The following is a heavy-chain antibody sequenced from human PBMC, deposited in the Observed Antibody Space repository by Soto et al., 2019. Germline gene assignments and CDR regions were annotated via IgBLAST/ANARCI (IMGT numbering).Heavy chain of an antibody. CDR3: EKDTYSSSWYF. CDR2: IDKSGGDT. V-gene: IGHV3-23*05. CDR1: GFTFTNYL. D-gene: IGHD2-2*01. J-gene: IGHJ4*02. Sequence: PGGSLRLSCAASGFTFTNYLMTWVRQAPGKGLEWVSSIDKSGGDTYYADSVKGRFTISRDNSKNTLYLQMNGLRAEDTALYYCEKDTYSSSWYFCGQGTLVPV.